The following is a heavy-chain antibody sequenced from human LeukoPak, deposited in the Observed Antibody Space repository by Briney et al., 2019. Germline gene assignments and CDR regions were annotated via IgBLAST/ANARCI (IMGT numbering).Heavy chain of an antibody. CDR1: GGSISSYY. Sequence: PSETLSLTCTVSGGSISSYYWSWIRQPPGKGLEWIGYIYYSGSTNYNPSLKSRVTISVDTSKNQFSLKLSSVTAADTAVYYCAREDSGTGYNWFDPWGQGTLVTVSS. J-gene: IGHJ5*02. V-gene: IGHV4-59*01. D-gene: IGHD1/OR15-1a*01. CDR2: IYYSGST. CDR3: AREDSGTGYNWFDP.